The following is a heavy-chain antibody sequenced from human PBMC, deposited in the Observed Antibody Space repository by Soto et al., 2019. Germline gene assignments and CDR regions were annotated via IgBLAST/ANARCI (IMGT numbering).Heavy chain of an antibody. Sequence: QAQLVQSGAEVKKPGASVKVSCKASGYTFYSHSISWVRQAPGQGLEWMGRINGDYGNTQYAQKFRGRVTMTTDTSTTTVHMELTNLRSDDTAVYYCARCIQGDYYYGMDVWGQGTTVTVSS. J-gene: IGHJ6*02. CDR2: INGDYGNT. V-gene: IGHV1-18*01. D-gene: IGHD5-18*01. CDR3: ARCIQGDYYYGMDV. CDR1: GYTFYSHS.